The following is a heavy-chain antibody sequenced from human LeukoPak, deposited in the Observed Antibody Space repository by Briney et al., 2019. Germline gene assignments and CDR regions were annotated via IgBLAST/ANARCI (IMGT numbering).Heavy chain of an antibody. J-gene: IGHJ6*02. CDR1: GFIFSTYG. V-gene: IGHV3-30*18. D-gene: IGHD5-24*01. CDR2: ISYEGGNK. CDR3: AKDRHRGGYDPDGMDV. Sequence: PGGSLRLSCVASGFIFSTYGMNWVRQAPGKGLEWVAVISYEGGNKDYSDSVKGRFTISRDNSKSTLYPQLNSLRADDTAVYYCAKDRHRGGYDPDGMDVWGQGTTVTVSS.